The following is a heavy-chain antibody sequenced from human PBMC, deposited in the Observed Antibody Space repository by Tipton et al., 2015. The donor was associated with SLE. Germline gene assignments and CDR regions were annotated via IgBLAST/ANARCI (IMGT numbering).Heavy chain of an antibody. Sequence: QSGAEVKKPGASVKVSCKASGYTFTGYYMHWVRQAPGQGLEWMGWINPNCGGTNYAQKFQGRVTMTRDTSISTAYMELSRLRSDDTAVYYCARGGSIVVVIAHFDYWGQGTLVTVSS. CDR1: GYTFTGYY. CDR2: INPNCGGT. D-gene: IGHD2-21*01. V-gene: IGHV1-2*02. J-gene: IGHJ4*02. CDR3: ARGGSIVVVIAHFDY.